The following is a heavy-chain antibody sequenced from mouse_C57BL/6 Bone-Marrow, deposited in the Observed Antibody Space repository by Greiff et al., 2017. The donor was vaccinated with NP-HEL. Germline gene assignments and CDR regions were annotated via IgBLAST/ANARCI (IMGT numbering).Heavy chain of an antibody. CDR3: ARSPYGYDGGYYAMDY. J-gene: IGHJ4*01. D-gene: IGHD2-2*01. V-gene: IGHV1-18*01. CDR2: INPNNGGT. CDR1: GYTFTDYN. Sequence: EVKLQESGPELVKPGASVKIPCKASGYTFTDYNMDWVKQSHGKSLEWIGDINPNNGGTIYNQKFKGKATLTVDKSSSTAYMELRSLTSEDTAVYYCARSPYGYDGGYYAMDYWGQGTSVTVSS.